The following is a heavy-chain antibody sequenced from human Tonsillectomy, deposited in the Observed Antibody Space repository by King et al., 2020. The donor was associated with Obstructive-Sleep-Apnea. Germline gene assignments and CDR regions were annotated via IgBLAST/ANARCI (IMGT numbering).Heavy chain of an antibody. CDR1: GFTFDDYA. CDR3: AKYFVGQLVSIRRFAP. Sequence: VQLVESGGGLVQPGRSLTLSCAASGFTFDDYAMHWVRQAPGKGLEWVSGISWNSGTIGYADSVKGRFTISRDNAGNSLYLQMNSLRAEDTALYYCAKYFVGQLVSIRRFAPWGQGTLVTVSS. CDR2: ISWNSGTI. J-gene: IGHJ5*02. V-gene: IGHV3-9*01. D-gene: IGHD6-13*01.